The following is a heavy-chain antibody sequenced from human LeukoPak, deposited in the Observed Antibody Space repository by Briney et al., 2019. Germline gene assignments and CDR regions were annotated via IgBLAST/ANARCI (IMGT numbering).Heavy chain of an antibody. Sequence: GGSLRLSCAASGFTFSSHSINWVRQAPGKGLEWIATMTVTNKIYYADSVKGRFTISRDNAENSVYLQMNSLRGQDSAVYSCAGAQTLFWEFDGFDIWGRGTKVTVSS. CDR1: GFTFSSHS. CDR3: AGAQTLFWEFDGFDI. CDR2: MTVTNKI. J-gene: IGHJ3*02. D-gene: IGHD3-3*01. V-gene: IGHV3-69-1*01.